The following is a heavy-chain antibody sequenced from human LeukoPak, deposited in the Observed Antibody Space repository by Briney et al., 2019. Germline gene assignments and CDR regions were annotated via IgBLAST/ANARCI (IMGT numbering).Heavy chain of an antibody. CDR1: GYSICSGYY. Sequence: SETLSLTCTVSGYSICSGYYWGWIRQPPGKGLEWIGSIYHSGSTYYNPSLKSRVTISVDTSKNQFSLKLSSVTAADTAVYYCARVGPITMIVVPTDAFDIWGQGTMVTVSS. CDR3: ARVGPITMIVVPTDAFDI. J-gene: IGHJ3*02. D-gene: IGHD3-22*01. CDR2: IYHSGST. V-gene: IGHV4-38-2*02.